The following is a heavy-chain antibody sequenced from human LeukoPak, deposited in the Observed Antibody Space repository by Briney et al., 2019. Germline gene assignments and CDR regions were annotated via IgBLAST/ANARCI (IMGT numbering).Heavy chain of an antibody. CDR3: AKEMYQLLPTLLFDI. Sequence: GGFLRLSCAASGFTFSSYGMHWVRQAPGKGLEWVAFIRYDGSNKYYADSVKGRFTISRDNSKNTLYLQMNSLRAEDTAVYYCAKEMYQLLPTLLFDIWGQGTMVTVSS. V-gene: IGHV3-30*02. D-gene: IGHD2-2*01. J-gene: IGHJ3*02. CDR2: IRYDGSNK. CDR1: GFTFSSYG.